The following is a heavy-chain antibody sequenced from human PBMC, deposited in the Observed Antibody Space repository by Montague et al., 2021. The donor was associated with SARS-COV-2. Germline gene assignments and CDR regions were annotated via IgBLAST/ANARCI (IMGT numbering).Heavy chain of an antibody. CDR2: IYYTGNT. Sequence: SETLSLTCTVSGGSITSNIDYWAWIRQPPGKGLEWIGSIYYTGNTYHNPSLKSRVTISVVTSKNHFTLKLSSVTAAETAVYYCARVKRDFDRSGSPSAFDVWGQGTKVTVSS. V-gene: IGHV4-39*02. CDR1: GGSITSNIDY. J-gene: IGHJ3*01. D-gene: IGHD3-22*01. CDR3: ARVKRDFDRSGSPSAFDV.